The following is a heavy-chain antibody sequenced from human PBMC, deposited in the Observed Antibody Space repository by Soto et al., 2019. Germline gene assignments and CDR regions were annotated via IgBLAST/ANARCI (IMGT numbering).Heavy chain of an antibody. D-gene: IGHD6-6*01. J-gene: IGHJ4*02. CDR2: IWYDGSNK. CDR1: GFTFSSYG. Sequence: HPGGSLRLSCAASGFTFSSYGMHWVRQAPGKGLEWVAVIWYDGSNKYYADSVKGRFTISRDNSKNTLYLQMNSLRAEDTAVYYCARDIEYSSSSQLDYWGQGTLVTVSS. V-gene: IGHV3-33*01. CDR3: ARDIEYSSSSQLDY.